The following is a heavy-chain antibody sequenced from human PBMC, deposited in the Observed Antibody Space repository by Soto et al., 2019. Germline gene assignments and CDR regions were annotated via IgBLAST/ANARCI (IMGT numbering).Heavy chain of an antibody. CDR2: IWYDGSNK. J-gene: IGHJ4*02. V-gene: IGHV3-33*01. D-gene: IGHD3-10*01. Sequence: PGGSLRLSCAASGFTFSSYGMHWVRQAPGKGLEWVAVIWYDGSNKYYADSVKGRFTISRDNSKNTLYLQMNSLRAEDTAVYCCARDPQYGFVDYWGQGTLVTVSS. CDR3: ARDPQYGFVDY. CDR1: GFTFSSYG.